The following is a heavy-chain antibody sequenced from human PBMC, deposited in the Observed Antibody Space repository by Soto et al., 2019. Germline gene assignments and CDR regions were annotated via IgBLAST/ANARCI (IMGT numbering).Heavy chain of an antibody. Sequence: SETLSLTCAVYGGSFSGYYWSWIRQPPGKGLEWIGEINHSGSTNYNPSLKSRVTISVDTSKNQFSLKLSSVTAADTAVYYCARGVGVLRNNWFDPWGQGTLVTVSS. V-gene: IGHV4-34*01. J-gene: IGHJ5*02. CDR1: GGSFSGYY. D-gene: IGHD6-13*01. CDR2: INHSGST. CDR3: ARGVGVLRNNWFDP.